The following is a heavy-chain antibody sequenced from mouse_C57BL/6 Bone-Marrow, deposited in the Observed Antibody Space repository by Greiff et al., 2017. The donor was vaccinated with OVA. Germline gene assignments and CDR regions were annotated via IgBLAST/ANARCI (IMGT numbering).Heavy chain of an antibody. CDR1: VFNIKDDY. CDR2: IDPENGDT. CDR3: TTYRY. V-gene: IGHV14-4*01. Sequence: HLHHSFSYLFIPFSSFNFSFTSSVFNIKDDYIHLVKEMPEQGLEWIGWIDPENGDTEYASKFQGKATITADTSSKTVYLQLSSLTSEDTAVYYCTTYRYWGQGTTLTVSS. J-gene: IGHJ2*01.